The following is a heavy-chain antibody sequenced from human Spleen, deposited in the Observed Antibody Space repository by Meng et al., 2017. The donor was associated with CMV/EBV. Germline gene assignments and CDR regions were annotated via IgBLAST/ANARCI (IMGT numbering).Heavy chain of an antibody. Sequence: GESLKISCKGSGYSFTSYWIGWVRQMPGKGLEWMGIIYPGDSDTRYSPSFQGQVTISADKSISTAYLQWSSLKASDTAMYYCARHGTIFGVVGRDDWFDPWGQGTLVTVS. CDR3: ARHGTIFGVVGRDDWFDP. CDR2: IYPGDSDT. V-gene: IGHV5-51*01. D-gene: IGHD3-3*01. CDR1: GYSFTSYW. J-gene: IGHJ5*02.